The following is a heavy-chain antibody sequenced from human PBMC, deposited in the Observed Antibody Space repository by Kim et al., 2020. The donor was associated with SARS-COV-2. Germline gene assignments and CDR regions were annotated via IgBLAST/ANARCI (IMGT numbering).Heavy chain of an antibody. V-gene: IGHV3-23*01. CDR1: GFTFSSYA. D-gene: IGHD3-10*01. CDR2: ISGSGGST. CDR3: AKDPRGYGSGSPEY. Sequence: GGSLRLSCAASGFTFSSYAMSWVRQAPGKGLEWVSAISGSGGSTYYADSVKGRFTISRDNSKNTLYLQMNSLRAEDTAVYYCAKDPRGYGSGSPEYWGQGTLVTVSS. J-gene: IGHJ4*02.